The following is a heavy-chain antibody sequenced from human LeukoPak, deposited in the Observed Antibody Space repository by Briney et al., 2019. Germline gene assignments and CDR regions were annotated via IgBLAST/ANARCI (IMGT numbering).Heavy chain of an antibody. J-gene: IGHJ4*02. CDR1: GFTFTKYW. CDR3: ARVVNEKIDSGYYSDY. D-gene: IGHD3-22*01. Sequence: GDSLRLSCAASGFTFTKYWMTWVRQAPGKGLEWVGKIKQDGSDKNYMDSVKGRFTISRDNTKNSVYLQMSSVRAEDTAVYYCARVVNEKIDSGYYSDYWGQGTLVTVSS. V-gene: IGHV3-7*01. CDR2: IKQDGSDK.